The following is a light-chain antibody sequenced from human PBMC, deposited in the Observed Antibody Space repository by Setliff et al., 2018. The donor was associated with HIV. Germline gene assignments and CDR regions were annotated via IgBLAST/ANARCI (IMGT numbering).Light chain of an antibody. J-gene: IGLJ2*01. CDR1: SSDIGSYNI. CDR3: CSYAGSSAPVV. CDR2: DVN. V-gene: IGLV2-23*02. Sequence: QSALTQPASVSGSPGQSITISCTGTSSDIGSYNIVSWYQQHPGKAPKVIIYDVNKRPSGVSNRFSASKSGNTASLTISGLQAEDEADFYCCSYAGSSAPVVFGGGTKVTVL.